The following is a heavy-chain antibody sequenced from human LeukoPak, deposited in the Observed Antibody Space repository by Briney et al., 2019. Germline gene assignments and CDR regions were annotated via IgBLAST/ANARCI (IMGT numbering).Heavy chain of an antibody. J-gene: IGHJ4*02. D-gene: IGHD3-22*01. CDR1: GYTFTGYY. CDR3: ASQAYNYYDSSGYYYV. V-gene: IGHV1-2*02. Sequence: ATVKVSCKASGYTFTGYYMHCVRQAPGQGLEWMGWINPNSGGTNYAQKFQGRVTMTRDTSISTAYMELSRLRSDDTAVYYCASQAYNYYDSSGYYYVWGQGTLVTVSS. CDR2: INPNSGGT.